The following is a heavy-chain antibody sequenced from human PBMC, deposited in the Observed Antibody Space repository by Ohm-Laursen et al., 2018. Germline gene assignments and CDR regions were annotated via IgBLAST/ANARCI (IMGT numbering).Heavy chain of an antibody. CDR3: AQTWAEVGPRGEYFQH. CDR1: GFTFSNYA. D-gene: IGHD3/OR15-3a*01. J-gene: IGHJ1*01. CDR2: ISGSGLNT. V-gene: IGHV3-23*01. Sequence: SLRLPCAAPGFTFSNYAMSWVRQAPGKGLEFVSAISGSGLNTYYADSVKGRYTISRDNSKNTHYLQMNSLSAEDTAVYYCAQTWAEVGPRGEYFQHWGQGTLVTVSS.